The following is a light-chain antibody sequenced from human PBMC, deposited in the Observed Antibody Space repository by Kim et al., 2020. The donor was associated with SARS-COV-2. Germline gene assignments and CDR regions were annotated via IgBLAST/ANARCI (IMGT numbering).Light chain of an antibody. CDR1: QSIGTW. J-gene: IGKJ4*01. V-gene: IGKV1-5*03. CDR3: QQYSRSPWLT. Sequence: DIQMTQSPSTLSVSVGDRVTITCRASQSIGTWLAWYQQKPGKAPRLLIYEASNLDSGVPSRFSGSGSGTEFTLTISSLQTDDFATYYCQQYSRSPWLTFGGGTQVDIK. CDR2: EAS.